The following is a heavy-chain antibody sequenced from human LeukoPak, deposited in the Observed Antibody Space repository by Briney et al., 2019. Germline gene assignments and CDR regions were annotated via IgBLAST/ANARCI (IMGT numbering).Heavy chain of an antibody. V-gene: IGHV3-30*09. CDR2: ISSDGNSK. CDR1: GFSFSSYS. CDR3: ARDPSSSIAARPFDY. D-gene: IGHD6-6*01. J-gene: IGHJ4*02. Sequence: PGGSLKLSCAASGFSFSSYSIHWVRQAPGKGLEWVAVISSDGNSKNFALSVKGRFAISRDNSKNTLFLQMNNLRSEDTALYYCARDPSSSIAARPFDYWGQGTLVTVSS.